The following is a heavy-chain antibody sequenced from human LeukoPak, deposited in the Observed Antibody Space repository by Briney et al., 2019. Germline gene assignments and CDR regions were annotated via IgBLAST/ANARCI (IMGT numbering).Heavy chain of an antibody. CDR2: IYYSGST. Sequence: PSETLSLTCTVSGGSISSYYWGWIRQPPGKGLEWIGSIYYSGSTYYNPSLKSRVTISVDTSKNQFSLKLSSVTAADTAVYYCARTTRIMITFGGVIAPWGQGTLVTVSS. D-gene: IGHD3-16*01. CDR1: GGSISSYY. V-gene: IGHV4-39*07. CDR3: ARTTRIMITFGGVIAP. J-gene: IGHJ5*02.